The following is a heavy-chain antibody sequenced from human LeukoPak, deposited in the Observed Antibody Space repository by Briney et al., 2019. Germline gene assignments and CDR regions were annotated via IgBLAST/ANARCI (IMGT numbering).Heavy chain of an antibody. D-gene: IGHD3-10*01. J-gene: IGHJ5*02. CDR2: INHSGST. CDR1: GGSLCGYN. V-gene: IGHV4-34*01. Sequence: SSETLSLTCAVYGGSLCGYNWSWIRAPPGKGLEWSGEINHSGSTNNTPSPKSPVTISLDTSKNQFSLKLSSETAADTAVFYCVREGLNMVRGGIPKEAWGLFDPWGQGILVTVSS. CDR3: VREGLNMVRGGIPKEAWGLFDP.